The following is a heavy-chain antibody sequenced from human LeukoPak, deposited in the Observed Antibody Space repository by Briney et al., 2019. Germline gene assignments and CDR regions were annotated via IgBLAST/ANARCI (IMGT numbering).Heavy chain of an antibody. J-gene: IGHJ4*02. Sequence: GGSLRLSCAASGFTFNDYVINWVRQAPGKGLEWVSVISGGTGGSTYYADSVKGRFTISRDNSKNTLYLQMNSLRAEDTAVYYCAKRGSSSWTQFDYWGQGTLVTVSS. V-gene: IGHV3-23*01. CDR3: AKRGSSSWTQFDY. CDR1: GFTFNDYV. CDR2: ISGGTGGST. D-gene: IGHD6-13*01.